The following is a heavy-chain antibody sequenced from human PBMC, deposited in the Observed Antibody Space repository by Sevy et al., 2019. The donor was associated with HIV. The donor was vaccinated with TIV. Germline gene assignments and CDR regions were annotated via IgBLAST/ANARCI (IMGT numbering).Heavy chain of an antibody. CDR2: IWYDASKK. Sequence: GGSLRLSCAASGFTFNIYGMHWVRQAPGKGLEWVAVIWYDASKKYHADTVKGRFFISRDNSKNTLYLQMNSLRAEDSAVYYCAKDDAAYSSAWTFPDYWGQGTLVTVSS. CDR1: GFTFNIYG. D-gene: IGHD6-19*01. V-gene: IGHV3-33*06. J-gene: IGHJ4*02. CDR3: AKDDAAYSSAWTFPDY.